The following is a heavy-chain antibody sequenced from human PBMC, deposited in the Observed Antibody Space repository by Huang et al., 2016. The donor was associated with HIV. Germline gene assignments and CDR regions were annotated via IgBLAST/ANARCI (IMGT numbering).Heavy chain of an antibody. J-gene: IGHJ3*02. CDR3: ARDSPLLGVVIVVVPTAPNAFDI. CDR1: GYTFTSYG. CDR2: ISAYKCVT. Sequence: QVQLVQSGVEVKKPGASVKVSCKASGYTFTSYGIRWVRQAPGQGLEWMGWISAYKCVTNYAHNVQGRVTMTTDTSTGTAYLELRSLRSDDTAVYYCARDSPLLGVVIVVVPTAPNAFDIWGQGTMVTVSS. D-gene: IGHD2-2*01. V-gene: IGHV1-18*01.